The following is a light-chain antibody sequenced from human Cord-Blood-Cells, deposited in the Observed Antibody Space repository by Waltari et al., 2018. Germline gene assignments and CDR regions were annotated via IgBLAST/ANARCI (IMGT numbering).Light chain of an antibody. CDR1: QSVSSSY. V-gene: IGKV3-20*01. CDR2: GAS. J-gene: IGKJ5*01. CDR3: QQYGSSPIT. Sequence: EIVLTQSPGTPSLSPGERAPLSCSASQSVSSSYLAWYKQNPGQAPRLLIYGASSRATGIPDRFSGSGSGTDFTLTISRLEPEDFAVYYCQQYGSSPITFGQGTRLEIK.